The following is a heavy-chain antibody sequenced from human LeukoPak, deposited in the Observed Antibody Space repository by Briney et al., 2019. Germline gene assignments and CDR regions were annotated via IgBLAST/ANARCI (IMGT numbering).Heavy chain of an antibody. D-gene: IGHD2-15*01. CDR1: GFIFTSYA. CDR2: ISGSADST. J-gene: IGHJ6*02. V-gene: IGHV3-23*01. Sequence: GGSLRFSCAASGFIFTSYAMTWVRQAPGKGLEWVSAISGSADSTYYADSVKGRFTISRDNSKNTLHLQMNSLRADDTAVYYCARGFRIPDVWGQGTTVTVSS. CDR3: ARGFRIPDV.